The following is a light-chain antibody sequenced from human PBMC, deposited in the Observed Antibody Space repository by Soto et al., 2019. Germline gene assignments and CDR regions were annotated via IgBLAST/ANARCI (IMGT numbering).Light chain of an antibody. CDR2: KAS. CDR3: QHYNSYSEA. J-gene: IGKJ1*01. V-gene: IGKV1-5*03. CDR1: QTMRSW. Sequence: IQVTQSPSTLSGSVGDRDTITRWASQTMRSWLAWYQPKPGKAPKLLIYKASTLKSGVPSRFSGSGSGTEFTLTISSLQPDDFATYYCQHYNSYSEAFGQGTKV.